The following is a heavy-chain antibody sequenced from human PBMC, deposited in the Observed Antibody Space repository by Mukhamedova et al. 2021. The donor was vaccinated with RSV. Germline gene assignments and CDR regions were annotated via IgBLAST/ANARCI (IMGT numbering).Heavy chain of an antibody. D-gene: IGHD2-2*01. J-gene: IGHJ2*01. Sequence: WIRQPPGKGLEWIGYIYHSGSTIYDSSLKSRATISIDTSNNQFSLRLSSVTAADTAVYYCARGGLFPSASSCWY. CDR2: IYHSGST. CDR3: ARGGLFPSASSCWY. V-gene: IGHV4-59*01.